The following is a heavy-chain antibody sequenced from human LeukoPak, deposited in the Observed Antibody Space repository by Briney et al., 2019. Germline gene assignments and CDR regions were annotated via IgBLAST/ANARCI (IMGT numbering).Heavy chain of an antibody. CDR1: GYTFTSYG. J-gene: IGHJ5*02. Sequence: ASVKVSCKASGYTFTSYGISWVRQAPGQGLEWMGWINPNSGGTNYAQKFQGRVTMTRDTSISTAYMELSRLRSDDTAVYYCAREGRARLGYCSSTSCYTGWFDPWGQGTLVTVSS. CDR2: INPNSGGT. CDR3: AREGRARLGYCSSTSCYTGWFDP. V-gene: IGHV1-2*02. D-gene: IGHD2-2*02.